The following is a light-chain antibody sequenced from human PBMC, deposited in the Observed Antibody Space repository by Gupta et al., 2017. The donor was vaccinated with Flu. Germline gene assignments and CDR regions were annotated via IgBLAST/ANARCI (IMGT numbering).Light chain of an antibody. V-gene: IGLV1-40*01. J-gene: IGLJ1*01. CDR1: SSNIGAGHD. CDR3: QSYDGSLRGV. CDR2: GNN. Sequence: RVTISCTWSSSNIGAGHDVHWYQQLPGTAPKLLIYGNNNRPSGVPDRFSGSKSGTSASLAITGLQAEEEADYYCQSYDGSLRGVFGTGTKVTVL.